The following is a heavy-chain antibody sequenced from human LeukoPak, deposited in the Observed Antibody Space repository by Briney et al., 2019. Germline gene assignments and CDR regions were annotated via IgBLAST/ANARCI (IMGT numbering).Heavy chain of an antibody. J-gene: IGHJ4*02. CDR2: IYHSGST. CDR3: AREGYYDFWTPSYYFDY. V-gene: IGHV4-38-2*02. Sequence: SETLSLTCTVSGYSIRSGYYWGWIRQLPGKGLEWIGSIYHSGSTYYNPSLNSRVTISVDTSKNQFSLKQSSVTAADTAVCYCAREGYYDFWTPSYYFDYWGQGTLVTVSS. CDR1: GYSIRSGYY. D-gene: IGHD3-3*01.